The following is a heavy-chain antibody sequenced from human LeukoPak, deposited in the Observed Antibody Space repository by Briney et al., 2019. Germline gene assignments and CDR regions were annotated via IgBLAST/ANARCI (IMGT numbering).Heavy chain of an antibody. V-gene: IGHV3-21*01. CDR2: ISSSSSHI. CDR1: GFTFSSYS. J-gene: IGHJ3*02. Sequence: GGSLRLSCAASGFTFSSYSMNWVRQAPGKGLEWVSSISSSSSHIYYADSVKGRFTISRDNAKNSLYLQMNSLRAEDTAVYYCASEVGAAAFDIWGQGTMVTVSS. CDR3: ASEVGAAAFDI. D-gene: IGHD1-26*01.